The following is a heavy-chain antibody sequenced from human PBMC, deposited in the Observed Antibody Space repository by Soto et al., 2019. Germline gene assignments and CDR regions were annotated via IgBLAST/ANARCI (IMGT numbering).Heavy chain of an antibody. D-gene: IGHD2-21*02. CDR2: ISGSGGST. CDR1: GFTFSSYA. CDR3: AKCLWVGLRTAINGFDY. J-gene: IGHJ4*02. Sequence: GGSLRLSCAASGFTFSSYAMTWVRQAPGKGLEWVSAISGSGGSTYYADSVKGRCTISRDNSRNTLYLQMNSLRAEDTAVYYCAKCLWVGLRTAINGFDYWGQGTLVTVSS. V-gene: IGHV3-23*01.